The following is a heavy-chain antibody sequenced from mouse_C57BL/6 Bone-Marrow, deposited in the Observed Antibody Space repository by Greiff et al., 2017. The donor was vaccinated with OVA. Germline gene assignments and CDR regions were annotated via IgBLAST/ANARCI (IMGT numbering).Heavy chain of an antibody. J-gene: IGHJ4*01. D-gene: IGHD3-2*02. CDR1: GFTFSSYA. CDR3: TREAAQYYAMDY. V-gene: IGHV5-9-1*02. CDR2: ISSGGDYI. Sequence: EVQLQESGAGLVKPGGSLKLSCAASGFTFSSYAMSWVRQTPEKRLEWVAYISSGGDYIYYADTVKGRFTISRDNARNTLYLQMSSLKSEDTAMYYCTREAAQYYAMDYWGQGTSVTVSS.